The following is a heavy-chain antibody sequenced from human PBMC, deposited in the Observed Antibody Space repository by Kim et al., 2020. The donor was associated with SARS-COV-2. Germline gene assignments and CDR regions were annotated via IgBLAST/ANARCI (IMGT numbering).Heavy chain of an antibody. V-gene: IGHV3-15*01. D-gene: IGHD5-18*01. J-gene: IGHJ4*02. Sequence: AAPVKGRFTISRDYSKNTLYLQMTSLKTEDTAVYYCTTDLSAMVASGDYWGQGTLVTVSS. CDR3: TTDLSAMVASGDY.